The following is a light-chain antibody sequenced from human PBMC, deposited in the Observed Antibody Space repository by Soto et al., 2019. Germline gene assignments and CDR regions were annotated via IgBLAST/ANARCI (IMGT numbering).Light chain of an antibody. Sequence: QSALTQPASVSGSPGQSITISFSGTSSDVGGYNYVSWYQQHLGKAPKLMVYDVSNRPSGVSNRFSGSKSGNTASLTISGLQAEDEADYYCSSYTTSSTLIFGGGTKLTVL. V-gene: IGLV2-14*01. CDR1: SSDVGGYNY. CDR2: DVS. J-gene: IGLJ2*01. CDR3: SSYTTSSTLI.